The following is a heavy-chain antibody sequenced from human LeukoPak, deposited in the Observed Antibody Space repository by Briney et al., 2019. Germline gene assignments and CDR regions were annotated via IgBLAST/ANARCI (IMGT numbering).Heavy chain of an antibody. V-gene: IGHV3-7*01. CDR2: IKKDGSEK. D-gene: IGHD3-10*01. J-gene: IGHJ4*02. Sequence: GGSLRLSCAASGFTFSSYWMTWVRQAPGKGLEWVANIKKDGSEKFYVDSVKGRFTISRDNPKNSLYLQMNSLRAEDTAVYYCARVGDYYGSIWSDYWGQGTLVTVSS. CDR1: GFTFSSYW. CDR3: ARVGDYYGSIWSDY.